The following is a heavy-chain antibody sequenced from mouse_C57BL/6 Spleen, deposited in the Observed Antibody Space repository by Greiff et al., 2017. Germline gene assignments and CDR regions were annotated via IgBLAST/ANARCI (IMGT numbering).Heavy chain of an antibody. CDR2: IYPGSGNT. V-gene: IGHV1-76*01. J-gene: IGHJ4*01. CDR3: ARENYGNYDAMDD. D-gene: IGHD2-1*01. Sequence: QVQLQQSGAELVRPGASVKLSCKASGYTFTDYYINWVKQRPGQGLEWIARIYPGSGNTYYTEKFKGKATLTAEKSSSTAYMQLSSLTSEDSAVYFCARENYGNYDAMDDWGQGTSVTVS. CDR1: GYTFTDYY.